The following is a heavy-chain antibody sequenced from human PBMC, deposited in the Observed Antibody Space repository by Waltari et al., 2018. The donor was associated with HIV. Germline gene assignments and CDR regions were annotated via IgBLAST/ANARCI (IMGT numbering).Heavy chain of an antibody. CDR1: GYSISSGYY. CDR3: AREIVGATGPFDY. J-gene: IGHJ4*02. CDR2: IYHSGST. V-gene: IGHV4-38-2*02. Sequence: QVQLQESGPGLVKPSETLSLTCTVSGYSISSGYYWGWIRQPPGKGLEWIGSIYHSGSTYYNPSLKSRVTISVDTSKNQFSLKLSSVTAADTAVYYCAREIVGATGPFDYWGQGTLVTVSS. D-gene: IGHD1-26*01.